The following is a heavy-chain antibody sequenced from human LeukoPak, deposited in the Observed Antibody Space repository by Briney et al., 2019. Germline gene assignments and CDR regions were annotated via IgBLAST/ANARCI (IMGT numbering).Heavy chain of an antibody. D-gene: IGHD4-11*01. J-gene: IGHJ4*02. V-gene: IGHV1-2*02. CDR1: GYTFTVYY. CDR3: ARGPSTTVTNRNYFDY. Sequence: ASVKDSCKASGYTFTVYYMHWVRQAPGQGLEWMGWINPNSGGTNYAQKFQGRVTVTRDTSITTAYMELSRLRSDDTAVYYCARGPSTTVTNRNYFDYWGQGTLVTVSS. CDR2: INPNSGGT.